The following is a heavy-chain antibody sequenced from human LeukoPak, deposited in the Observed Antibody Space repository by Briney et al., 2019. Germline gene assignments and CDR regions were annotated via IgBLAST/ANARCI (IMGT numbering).Heavy chain of an antibody. CDR2: ISSSSSYI. CDR3: ARAKVVVVAAPFDY. V-gene: IGHV3-21*01. CDR1: KFTFSNYN. J-gene: IGHJ4*02. D-gene: IGHD2-15*01. Sequence: GGSLRLSCAASKFTFSNYNMNWIRQAPGKGLEWVSSISSSSSYIHYADSVKGRFTISRDNAKNSVYLQMNSLRAEDTAVYYCARAKVVVVAAPFDYWGQGTLVIVSS.